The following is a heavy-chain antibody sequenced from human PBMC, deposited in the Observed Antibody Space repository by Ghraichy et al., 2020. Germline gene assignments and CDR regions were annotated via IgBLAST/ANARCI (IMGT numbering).Heavy chain of an antibody. J-gene: IGHJ4*02. CDR2: INPNSGGT. V-gene: IGHV1-2*06. D-gene: IGHD3-3*01. Sequence: ASVKVSCKASGYTFTGYYMHWVRQAPGQGLEWMGRINPNSGGTNYAQKFQGRVTMTRDTSISTAYMELSRLRSDDTAVYYCARDRVLRFLEWFELSYTPFDYWGQGTLVTVSS. CDR1: GYTFTGYY. CDR3: ARDRVLRFLEWFELSYTPFDY.